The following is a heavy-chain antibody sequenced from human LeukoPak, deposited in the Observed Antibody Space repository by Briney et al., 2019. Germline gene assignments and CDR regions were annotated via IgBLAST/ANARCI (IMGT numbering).Heavy chain of an antibody. CDR2: INPNSGGT. Sequence: ASVKVSCKASGYTFTGYYMHWVRQAPGQGLEWMGWINPNSGGTNYAQKFQGRVTMTRDTSISTAYMELSRLRSDDTAVYYCARGLPYYYGSGSYDYWGQGTLVTASS. CDR3: ARGLPYYYGSGSYDY. D-gene: IGHD3-10*01. V-gene: IGHV1-2*02. J-gene: IGHJ4*02. CDR1: GYTFTGYY.